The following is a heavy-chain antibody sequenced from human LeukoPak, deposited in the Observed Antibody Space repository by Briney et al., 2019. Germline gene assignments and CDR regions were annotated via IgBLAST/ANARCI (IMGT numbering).Heavy chain of an antibody. V-gene: IGHV3-15*05. D-gene: IGHD3-10*01. CDR3: TSVTLRPVGL. Sequence: GGSLRLSCAASGFSFTNAWMSWVRQAPGKGLEWVGRIKSKTDGGTIDYAAPVKGRFTISRDDSKNTLFLQMNSLKIEDTAVYYCTSVTLRPVGLWGQGTLVTVSS. J-gene: IGHJ4*02. CDR2: IKSKTDGGTI. CDR1: GFSFTNAW.